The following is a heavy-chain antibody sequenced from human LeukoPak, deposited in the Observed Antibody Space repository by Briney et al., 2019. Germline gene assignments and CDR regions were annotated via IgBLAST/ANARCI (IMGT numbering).Heavy chain of an antibody. V-gene: IGHV5-51*01. CDR1: GYSFTSYW. Sequence: GESLKISCKGSGYSFTSYWIGWVRQMAGKGLEWMGIIYPGDSDTRYSPSFQGQVTISADKSISTAYLQWSSLKASDTAMYYCARLGGGYHSSSWYRDWFDPWGQGTLVTVSS. CDR2: IYPGDSDT. D-gene: IGHD6-13*01. J-gene: IGHJ5*02. CDR3: ARLGGGYHSSSWYRDWFDP.